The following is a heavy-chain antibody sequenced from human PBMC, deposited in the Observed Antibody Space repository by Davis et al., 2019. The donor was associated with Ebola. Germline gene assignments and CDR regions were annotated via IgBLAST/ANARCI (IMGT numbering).Heavy chain of an antibody. J-gene: IGHJ6*02. CDR2: IYYSGST. CDR3: AREVVFGVVWREYGMDV. CDR1: GGSISSYY. D-gene: IGHD3-3*01. Sequence: PSETLSLTCTVSGGSISSYYWSWIRQPPGKGLEWIGYIYYSGSTNYNPSLKSRVTISVDTSKNQFSLKLSSVTAADTAVYYCAREVVFGVVWREYGMDVWGQGTTVTVSS. V-gene: IGHV4-59*01.